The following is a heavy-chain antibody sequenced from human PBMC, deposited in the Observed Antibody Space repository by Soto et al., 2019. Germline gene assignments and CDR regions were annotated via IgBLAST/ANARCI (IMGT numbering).Heavy chain of an antibody. CDR3: AKGKGTGVTRVGAFDI. CDR2: ISISGNSI. D-gene: IGHD2-8*02. J-gene: IGHJ3*02. CDR1: GFTFRDYY. Sequence: GGSLRLSCAASGFTFRDYYMSWIRQAPGKGLEWISYISISGNSIYYADSVKGRFTISRDNARNSLYLQMNSLRAEDTAVYYCAKGKGTGVTRVGAFDICGQGTMLTVSS. V-gene: IGHV3-11*01.